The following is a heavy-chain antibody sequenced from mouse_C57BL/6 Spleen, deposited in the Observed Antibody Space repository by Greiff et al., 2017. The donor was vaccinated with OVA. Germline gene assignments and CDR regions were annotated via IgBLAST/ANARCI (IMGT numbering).Heavy chain of an antibody. Sequence: VQLQQPGAELVMPGASVKLSCKASGYTFTSYWMHWVKQRPGQGLEWIGEIDPSDSYTNYNQKFKGKSTLTVDKSSSTAYMQLSSLTSEDSAVYYCTRSIDYYGSSLDYWGQGTTVTVSS. V-gene: IGHV1-69*01. J-gene: IGHJ2*01. CDR1: GYTFTSYW. D-gene: IGHD1-1*01. CDR3: TRSIDYYGSSLDY. CDR2: IDPSDSYT.